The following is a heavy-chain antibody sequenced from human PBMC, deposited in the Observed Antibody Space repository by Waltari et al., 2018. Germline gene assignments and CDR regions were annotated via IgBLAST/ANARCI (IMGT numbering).Heavy chain of an antibody. CDR3: ARGDGGSGLGASDI. D-gene: IGHD3-3*01. V-gene: IGHV3-33*01. CDR2: IWYDGSKK. J-gene: IGHJ3*02. CDR1: GFTFTNHG. Sequence: QVQLVESGGGVVQSGRSLRLSCVGSGFTFTNHGRNWVRQAPGKGFEWVAVIWYDGSKKKYVDAVKGRFTISRDNSKNTMYLEMNRLRAEDTAVYFCARGDGGSGLGASDIWGQGTMVTVSS.